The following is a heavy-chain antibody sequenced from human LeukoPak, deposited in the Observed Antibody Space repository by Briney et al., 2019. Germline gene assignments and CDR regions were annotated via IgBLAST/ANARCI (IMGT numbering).Heavy chain of an antibody. D-gene: IGHD6-13*01. V-gene: IGHV3-48*03. Sequence: GGSLRLSCAASGFTFSSFEMNWVRQAPGKGLEWISYMSGSGTTIYYADSVKGRFTISRDNAKNSLYLQMNSLRAEDTAVYYCAKSLSSSWYVFDYWGQGTLVTVSS. CDR3: AKSLSSSWYVFDY. CDR2: MSGSGTTI. CDR1: GFTFSSFE. J-gene: IGHJ4*02.